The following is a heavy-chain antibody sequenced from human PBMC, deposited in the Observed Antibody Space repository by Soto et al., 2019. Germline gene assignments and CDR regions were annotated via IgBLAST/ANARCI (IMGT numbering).Heavy chain of an antibody. V-gene: IGHV5-51*01. CDR2: IYPGDSDT. J-gene: IGHJ6*02. D-gene: IGHD5-12*01. Sequence: PGESLKISCQGPGYSFANYWIAWVRQMPGKGLEWVGVIYPGDSDTRYSPSFRGQVTISADKSISHVYLQWSSLKASDTAMYYCARNRLRQHYYGMDVWGQGTTVTVSS. CDR3: ARNRLRQHYYGMDV. CDR1: GYSFANYW.